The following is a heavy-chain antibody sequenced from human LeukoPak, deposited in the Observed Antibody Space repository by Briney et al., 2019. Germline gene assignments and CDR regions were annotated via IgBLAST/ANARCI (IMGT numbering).Heavy chain of an antibody. CDR1: GYTFTSYD. J-gene: IGHJ6*03. CDR2: MNPNSGNT. Sequence: ASVKVSCKASGYTFTSYDINWVRQATGQGLEWMGWMNPNSGNTGYAQKFQGRVTITRNTSISTAYMELSSLRSEDTAVYYCARGEADIDYYYYMDVWGKGTMVTVSS. V-gene: IGHV1-8*03. D-gene: IGHD2-15*01. CDR3: ARGEADIDYYYYMDV.